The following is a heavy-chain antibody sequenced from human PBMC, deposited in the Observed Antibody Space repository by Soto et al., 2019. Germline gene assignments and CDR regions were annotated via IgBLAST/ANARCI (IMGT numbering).Heavy chain of an antibody. Sequence: CLRLSCAASGCTCDDYAMHWVRQALGKGLDWTSRIRWNSGSLGYADSVKCRFRISRETAKSSLYLQMNSMRAEDTALYYCAKDGAKAYYYGMDVWGQGTTVTVSS. D-gene: IGHD2-15*01. CDR1: GCTCDDYA. CDR2: IRWNSGSL. V-gene: IGHV3-9*01. CDR3: AKDGAKAYYYGMDV. J-gene: IGHJ6*02.